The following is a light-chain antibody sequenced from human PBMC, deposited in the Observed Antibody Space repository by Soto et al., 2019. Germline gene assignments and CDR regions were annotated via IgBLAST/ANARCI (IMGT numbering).Light chain of an antibody. J-gene: IGKJ1*01. CDR2: EAS. CDR3: HYYDKWPPGT. V-gene: IGKV3-20*01. Sequence: EILLTQSPGTLAFSLGERAALSCSASQSVSSSSLAWYQQNPGQAPRLLIYEASSRATGIPDRFSGSKSGTEFTLTISSLQPEDFAVYYCHYYDKWPPGTFGQGTKVDI. CDR1: QSVSSSS.